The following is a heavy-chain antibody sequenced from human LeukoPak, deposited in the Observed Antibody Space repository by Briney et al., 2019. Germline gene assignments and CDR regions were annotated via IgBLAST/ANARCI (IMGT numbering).Heavy chain of an antibody. Sequence: PGGSLRLSCAASGFTFSNYWMQWVRQAPGKGLVWVSCINGEGGTSYADSVKGRFTISRDNAKNTVHLQMNSLRAEDTAVYYCARDLVYGSGSCGHWGQGTLVTVSS. CDR1: GFTFSNYW. CDR3: ARDLVYGSGSCGH. V-gene: IGHV3-74*01. D-gene: IGHD3-10*01. J-gene: IGHJ4*02. CDR2: INGEGGT.